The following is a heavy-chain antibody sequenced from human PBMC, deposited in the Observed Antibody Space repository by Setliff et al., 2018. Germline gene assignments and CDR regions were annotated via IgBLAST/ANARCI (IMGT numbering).Heavy chain of an antibody. Sequence: GGSLRLSCEASGFTFASHALHWVRQAPGKGLDWVAVISYHGNNKDYADSVRGRFTISRDNNKNTLYLQMNTLRAEDTAVYYCARDISVTMVREGGMDVWGKGTTVTVSS. D-gene: IGHD3-10*01. CDR3: ARDISVTMVREGGMDV. CDR2: ISYHGNNK. J-gene: IGHJ6*03. CDR1: GFTFASHA. V-gene: IGHV3-30-3*01.